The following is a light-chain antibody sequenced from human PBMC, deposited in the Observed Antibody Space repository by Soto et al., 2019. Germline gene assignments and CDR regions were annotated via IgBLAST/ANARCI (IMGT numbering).Light chain of an antibody. CDR2: DVT. J-gene: IGLJ3*02. V-gene: IGLV2-11*01. CDR1: SSDVGGYDH. Sequence: QSALTQPRSVSGSPGQSVTISCTGSSSDVGGYDHVSWYQQHPGKAPKLIIFDVTKRPSGVPHRFSGSKSGNTASLTISGLQAEDEADYYCSSYTSSSTRVFGGGTKVTVL. CDR3: SSYTSSSTRV.